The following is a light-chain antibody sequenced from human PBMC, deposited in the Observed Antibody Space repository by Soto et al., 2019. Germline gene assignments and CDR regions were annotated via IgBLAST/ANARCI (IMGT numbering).Light chain of an antibody. CDR2: KAS. J-gene: IGKJ4*01. CDR3: QHYNTYPLT. Sequence: DIQMTRSPSTLSASVGDRVTITCRASQSISSWLAWYQHKPGKAPNLLIYKASSLESGVPSRFSGSGSGTEFTLTISSLQPDDFATYYCQHYNTYPLTFGGGTKVEIK. CDR1: QSISSW. V-gene: IGKV1-5*03.